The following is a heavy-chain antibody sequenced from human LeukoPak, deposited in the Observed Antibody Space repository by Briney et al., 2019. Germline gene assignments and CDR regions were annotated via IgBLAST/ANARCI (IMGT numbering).Heavy chain of an antibody. D-gene: IGHD6-13*01. J-gene: IGHJ4*02. CDR1: GGSISSYY. CDR2: IYTSGST. V-gene: IGHV4-4*07. Sequence: PSETLSLTCTVSGGSISSYYWSWIRQPAGKGLEWTGRIYTSGSTNYNPSLKSRVTMSVDTSKNQFSLKLSSVTAADTAVYYCARASTGIAAAGTRGYFDYWGQGTLVTVSS. CDR3: ARASTGIAAAGTRGYFDY.